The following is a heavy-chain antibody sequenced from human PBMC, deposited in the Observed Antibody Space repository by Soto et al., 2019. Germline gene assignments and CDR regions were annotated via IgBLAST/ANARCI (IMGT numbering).Heavy chain of an antibody. Sequence: GGSLSLSCAASGLTFDDYAMHWVRQAPGKGLEWVTGISWNSDTIGYADSVKGRFTISRDNAKNSLYLQMNSLRAEDTAFYYCARDVWSRASGPPDSWGQGTLVTVSS. CDR2: ISWNSDTI. V-gene: IGHV3-9*01. CDR1: GLTFDDYA. J-gene: IGHJ4*02. CDR3: ARDVWSRASGPPDS. D-gene: IGHD3-10*01.